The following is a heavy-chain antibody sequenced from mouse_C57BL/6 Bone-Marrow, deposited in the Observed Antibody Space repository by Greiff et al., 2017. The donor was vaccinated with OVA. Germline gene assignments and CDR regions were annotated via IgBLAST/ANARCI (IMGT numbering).Heavy chain of an antibody. CDR2: IYPGSGST. CDR3: ARGMYYDRAWFAY. V-gene: IGHV1-55*01. D-gene: IGHD2-4*01. CDR1: GYTFTSYW. Sequence: QVQLQQPGAELVKPGASVKMSCKASGYTFTSYWITWVKQRPGQGLEWIGDIYPGSGSTNYNEKFKSKATLTVDTSSSTAYMQLSSLTSEDSAVYDGARGMYYDRAWFAYWGQGTLVTVSA. J-gene: IGHJ3*01.